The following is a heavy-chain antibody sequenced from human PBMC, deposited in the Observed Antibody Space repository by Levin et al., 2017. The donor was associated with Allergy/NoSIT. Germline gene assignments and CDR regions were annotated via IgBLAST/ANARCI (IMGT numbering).Heavy chain of an antibody. V-gene: IGHV3-7*01. D-gene: IGHD3-16*02. CDR2: IERDGSET. CDR3: AREEGWGYHYGMDV. J-gene: IGHJ6*02. Sequence: GGSLRLSCAASGXXFTSFWSAWRAQTPGKGLEWVANIERDGSETHYVDSVKGRFTISRDNAKNSVYLQMNSLRVDDTAVYYCAREEGWGYHYGMDVWGQGTTVTVSS. CDR1: GXXFTSFW.